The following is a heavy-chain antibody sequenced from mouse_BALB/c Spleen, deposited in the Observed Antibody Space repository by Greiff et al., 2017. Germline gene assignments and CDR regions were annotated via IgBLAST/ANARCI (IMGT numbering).Heavy chain of an antibody. D-gene: IGHD1-1*01. CDR2: INPYNGDT. CDR3: ARGYYYGSSLDY. V-gene: IGHV1-20*02. CDR1: GYSFTGYF. Sequence: EVQLKESGPELVKPGASVKISCKASGYSFTGYFMNWVMQSHGKSLEWIGRINPYNGDTFYNQKFKGKATLTVDKSSSTAHMELRSLASEDSAVYYCARGYYYGSSLDYWGQGTTLTVSS. J-gene: IGHJ2*01.